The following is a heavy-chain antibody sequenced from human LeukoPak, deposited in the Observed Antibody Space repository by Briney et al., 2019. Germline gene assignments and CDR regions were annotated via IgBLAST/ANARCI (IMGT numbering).Heavy chain of an antibody. CDR2: INHSGST. CDR1: GGSFRGYY. D-gene: IGHD2-15*01. Sequence: SETLSLTCAVYGGSFRGYYWSWIRQPPGKGLEWIGEINHSGSTNYNPSLKSRVTISVDTSKNQFSLKLSSVTAAGTAVYYCARGGYCSGGSCLPGDYWGQGTLVTVSS. CDR3: ARGGYCSGGSCLPGDY. V-gene: IGHV4-34*01. J-gene: IGHJ4*02.